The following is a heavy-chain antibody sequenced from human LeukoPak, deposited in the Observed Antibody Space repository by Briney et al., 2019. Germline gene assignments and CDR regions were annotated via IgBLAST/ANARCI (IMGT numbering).Heavy chain of an antibody. CDR2: ISSSGSTI. V-gene: IGHV3-11*01. CDR3: AKDSAKKYGDY. D-gene: IGHD2/OR15-2a*01. Sequence: GGSLRLSCAASGFTFSDYYMSWIRQAPGKGLEWVSYISSSGSTIYYADSVKGRFTISRDNAKNTLYLQMNSLRAEDTAVYYCAKDSAKKYGDYWGQGTLVTVSS. CDR1: GFTFSDYY. J-gene: IGHJ4*02.